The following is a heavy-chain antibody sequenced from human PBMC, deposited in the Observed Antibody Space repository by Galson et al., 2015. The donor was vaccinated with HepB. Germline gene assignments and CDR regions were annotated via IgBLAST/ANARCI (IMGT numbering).Heavy chain of an antibody. CDR2: ISSNGGST. V-gene: IGHV3-64D*06. CDR3: VKDVRYCSGGSCASGVFDY. D-gene: IGHD2-15*01. CDR1: GFTFSSYA. J-gene: IGHJ4*02. Sequence: SLRLSCAASGFTFSSYAMHWVRQAPGKGLEYVSAISSNGGSTYYADSVKGRFTISRDNSKNTLYLQMSSLRAEDTAVYYCVKDVRYCSGGSCASGVFDYWGQGTLVTVSS.